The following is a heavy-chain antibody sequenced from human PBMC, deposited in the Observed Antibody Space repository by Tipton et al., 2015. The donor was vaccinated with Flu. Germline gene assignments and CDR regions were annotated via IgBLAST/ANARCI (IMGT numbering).Heavy chain of an antibody. CDR2: INPNSGGT. Sequence: QSGAEVKKPGASVKVSCKASGYTFTGYYMHWVRQAPGQGLEWMGWINPNSGGTNYAQKFQGRVTMTRDTSISTAYMELSRLRPDDTAVYYCARVRVRPDPYYYGMDVWGQGTTVTVSS. D-gene: IGHD4/OR15-4a*01. J-gene: IGHJ6*02. CDR1: GYTFTGYY. V-gene: IGHV1-2*02. CDR3: ARVRVRPDPYYYGMDV.